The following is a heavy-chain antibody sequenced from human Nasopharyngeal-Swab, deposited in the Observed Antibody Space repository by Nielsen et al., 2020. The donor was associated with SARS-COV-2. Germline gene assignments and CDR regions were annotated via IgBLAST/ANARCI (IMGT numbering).Heavy chain of an antibody. Sequence: ASVKVSCKASGYTFTSYDINWVRQATGQGLEWMGWMNPNSGNTGYAQKFQGRVTMTRNTSISTAYMELSSLRSEDTAVYYCARGNYDYVWGSYRYAVGDYYGMDVWGQGTTVTVSS. CDR2: MNPNSGNT. CDR1: GYTFTSYD. J-gene: IGHJ6*02. CDR3: ARGNYDYVWGSYRYAVGDYYGMDV. D-gene: IGHD3-16*02. V-gene: IGHV1-8*01.